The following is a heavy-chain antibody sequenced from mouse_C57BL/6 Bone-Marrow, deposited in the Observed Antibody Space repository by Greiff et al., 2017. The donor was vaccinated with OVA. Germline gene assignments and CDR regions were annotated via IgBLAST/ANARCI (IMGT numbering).Heavy chain of an antibody. V-gene: IGHV1-26*01. Sequence: VQLQQSGPELVKPGASVKISCKASGYTFTDYYMNWVKQSHGKSLEWIGDINPNNGGTSYNQKFKGKATLTVDKSSSTAYMELRSLTSEDSAVYYCARGGLLRPFYYWGQGTLVTVSA. CDR2: INPNNGGT. J-gene: IGHJ3*01. CDR1: GYTFTDYY. D-gene: IGHD1-1*01. CDR3: ARGGLLRPFYY.